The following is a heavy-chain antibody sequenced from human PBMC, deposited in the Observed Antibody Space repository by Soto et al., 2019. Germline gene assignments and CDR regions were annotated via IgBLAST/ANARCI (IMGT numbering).Heavy chain of an antibody. V-gene: IGHV3-21*06. J-gene: IGHJ4*02. CDR2: ISSTTNYI. Sequence: GSLRLSCAASGFSFSSYGMNWVRQAPGEGLEWVSSISSTTNYIYYGDSMKGRFTISRDNAKNSLYLEMNSLRAEDTAVYYCARESEDLTSNFDYWGQGTLVTVSS. CDR3: ARESEDLTSNFDY. CDR1: GFSFSSYG.